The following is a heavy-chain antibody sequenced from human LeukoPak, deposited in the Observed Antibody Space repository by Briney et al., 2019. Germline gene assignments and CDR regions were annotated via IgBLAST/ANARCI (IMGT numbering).Heavy chain of an antibody. V-gene: IGHV3-23*01. CDR1: GFTFSSYA. CDR3: AKDVYGTVTTYLDY. CDR2: ISGSGGGT. D-gene: IGHD4-17*01. J-gene: IGHJ4*02. Sequence: GGSLRLSCAASGFTFSSYAMSWVRQAPGKGLEWVSAISGSGGGTYYADSVKGRSTISRDNSKNTLYLQMNTLRSEDTAVYYCAKDVYGTVTTYLDYWGQGTLVTDSS.